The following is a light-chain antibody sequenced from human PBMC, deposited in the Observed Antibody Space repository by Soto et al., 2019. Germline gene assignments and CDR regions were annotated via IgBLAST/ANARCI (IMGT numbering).Light chain of an antibody. CDR3: SSYASNGDVL. Sequence: QSVLTQPASVSGSPGQSITISCTGTSSDVGTYEYVSWYQHHPGKAPKLMIYDVSNRPSGVSDRFSGSKSGNTASLTISGLQAEDEADYSCSSYASNGDVLFGGGTQLTVL. CDR1: SSDVGTYEY. CDR2: DVS. J-gene: IGLJ2*01. V-gene: IGLV2-14*03.